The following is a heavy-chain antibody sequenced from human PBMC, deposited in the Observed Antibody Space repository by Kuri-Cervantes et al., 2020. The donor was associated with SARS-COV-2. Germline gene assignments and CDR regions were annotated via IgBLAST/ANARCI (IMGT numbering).Heavy chain of an antibody. CDR2: IYHSGST. V-gene: IGHV4-4*02. CDR3: ARFIVATIAPGEYYYYGMDV. J-gene: IGHJ6*02. D-gene: IGHD5-12*01. CDR1: GGSISSSNW. Sequence: SETLSLTCAVSGGSISSSNWWSWVRQPPGKGLEWIGEIYHSGSTNYNPSLKSRVTISVDTSKNQFSLKLSSVTAADTAVYYCARFIVATIAPGEYYYYGMDVWGQGTTVTVSS.